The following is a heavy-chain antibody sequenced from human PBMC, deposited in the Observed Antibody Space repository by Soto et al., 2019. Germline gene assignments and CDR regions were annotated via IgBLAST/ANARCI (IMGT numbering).Heavy chain of an antibody. J-gene: IGHJ5*02. CDR1: GFTVSSNY. CDR3: ARASRLSAGWFDP. Sequence: GGSLRLSCAASGFTVSSNYMSWVRQAPGKGLEWVSVIYSGGSTYYADSVKGRFTISRDNSKNTLYLQMNSLRAEDTAVYYCARASRLSAGWFDPWGQGTLVTVSS. CDR2: IYSGGST. D-gene: IGHD3-10*01. V-gene: IGHV3-53*01.